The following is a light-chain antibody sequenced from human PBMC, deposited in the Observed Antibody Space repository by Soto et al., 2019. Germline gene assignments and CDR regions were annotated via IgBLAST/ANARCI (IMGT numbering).Light chain of an antibody. CDR3: QQYDKWPRT. Sequence: DIVLTQSPATLSLSLGERATLSCRASQSVSSYLAWYQQKPGQSPRLLIYHASNRATGIPARFSGSGSGTEYTLTISSLQSEDFAVYYCQQYDKWPRTFGQGTKVDIK. CDR2: HAS. CDR1: QSVSSY. V-gene: IGKV3-11*01. J-gene: IGKJ1*01.